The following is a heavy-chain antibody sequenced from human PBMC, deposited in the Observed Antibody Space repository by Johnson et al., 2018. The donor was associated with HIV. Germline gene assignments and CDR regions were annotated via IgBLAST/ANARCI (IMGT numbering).Heavy chain of an antibody. CDR2: ISHDGSNK. V-gene: IGHV3-30-3*01. CDR3: ARATYCYDLSGYLTRPRAFDM. J-gene: IGHJ3*02. CDR1: GFTFSTYA. Sequence: QVQVVESGGGLVKPGGSLRLSCAASGFTFSTYAMFWVRQAPGKGLEWVAVISHDGSNKYYGDSVKGRFTISRDNSKNMLFLQMNSLRAEDTALYYCARATYCYDLSGYLTRPRAFDMWGQGTMVTVSS. D-gene: IGHD3-22*01.